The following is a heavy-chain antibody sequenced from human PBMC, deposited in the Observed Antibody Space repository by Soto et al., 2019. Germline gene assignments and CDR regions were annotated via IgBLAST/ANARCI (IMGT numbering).Heavy chain of an antibody. CDR2: IYYSGST. J-gene: IGHJ4*02. CDR3: ARAHPQEYYFDY. Sequence: SETLSLTCTFSVGSISSGGYYWSWIRQHPGKGLEWIGYIYYSGSTYYNPSLKSRVTISVDTSKNQFSLKLSSVTAADTAVYYCARAHPQEYYFDYWGQGTLVTVSS. CDR1: VGSISSGGYY. V-gene: IGHV4-31*03.